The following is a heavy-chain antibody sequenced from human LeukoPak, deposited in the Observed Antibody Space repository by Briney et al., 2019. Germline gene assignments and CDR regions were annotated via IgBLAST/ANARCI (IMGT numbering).Heavy chain of an antibody. J-gene: IGHJ4*02. CDR3: ATTLGYCSGGSCYSSTFGLDY. Sequence: SETLSLTCTVSGGSISSGGYYWSWIRQHPGKGLEWIGYIYYSGSTYYNPSLRSRVTISVDTSKNQFSLKLSSVTAADTAVYYCATTLGYCSGGSCYSSTFGLDYWGQGTLVTVSS. V-gene: IGHV4-31*03. CDR2: IYYSGST. D-gene: IGHD2-15*01. CDR1: GGSISSGGYY.